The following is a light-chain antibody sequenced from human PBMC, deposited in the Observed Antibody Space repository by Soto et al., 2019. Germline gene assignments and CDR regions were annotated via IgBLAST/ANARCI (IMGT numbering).Light chain of an antibody. Sequence: DIQMTQSPSSLSASVGARVTITCRASQCISNYLAWYQQKPGKVPKLLIYAASTLHSGVPSRFSGSGSGTDFTLTISSLQPEDVATYYCQKYNTAPLTCGGGTKVEI. CDR3: QKYNTAPLT. CDR1: QCISNY. V-gene: IGKV1-27*01. CDR2: AAS. J-gene: IGKJ4*01.